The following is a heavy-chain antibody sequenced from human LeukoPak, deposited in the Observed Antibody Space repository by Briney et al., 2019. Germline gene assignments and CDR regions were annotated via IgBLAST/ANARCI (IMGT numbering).Heavy chain of an antibody. Sequence: SQTLSLTCTVSGGSISGHFWSWIRQPPGKGLEWIGFVSYSGDTNYSPSFNGRVTISLDTSKSQFSLNLNSVTAADTAVYFCARGGASSRYFGYWGQGTLVTVSS. CDR2: VSYSGDT. D-gene: IGHD1-26*01. CDR1: GGSISGHF. V-gene: IGHV4-59*11. J-gene: IGHJ4*02. CDR3: ARGGASSRYFGY.